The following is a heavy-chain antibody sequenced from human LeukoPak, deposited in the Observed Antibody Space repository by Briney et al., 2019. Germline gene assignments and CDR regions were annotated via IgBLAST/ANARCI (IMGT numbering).Heavy chain of an antibody. CDR2: IYHSGST. J-gene: IGHJ4*02. V-gene: IGHV4-30-2*01. D-gene: IGHD6-19*01. CDR1: GGSISSGGYY. Sequence: PSQTLSLTCTVSGGSISSGGYYWSWIRQPPGKGLEWIGYIYHSGSTYYNPSLESRVAISTDMSKNQISLKLSSVTAADTALYYCARERGEEYSSGWYKTNFFDTWGQGTRVTVSS. CDR3: ARERGEEYSSGWYKTNFFDT.